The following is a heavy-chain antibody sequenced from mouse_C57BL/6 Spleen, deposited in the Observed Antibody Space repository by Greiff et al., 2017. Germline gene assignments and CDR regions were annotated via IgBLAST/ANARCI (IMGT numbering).Heavy chain of an antibody. J-gene: IGHJ4*01. CDR2: ISSGSSTI. Sequence: VQLKESGGGLVKPGGSLKLSCAASGFTFSDYGMHWVRQAPEKGLEWVAYISSGSSTIYYADTVKGRFTISRDNAKNTLFLQMTSLRSEDTAMYYCAIITTVVATGDAMDYWGQGTSVTVSS. D-gene: IGHD1-1*01. CDR3: AIITTVVATGDAMDY. V-gene: IGHV5-17*01. CDR1: GFTFSDYG.